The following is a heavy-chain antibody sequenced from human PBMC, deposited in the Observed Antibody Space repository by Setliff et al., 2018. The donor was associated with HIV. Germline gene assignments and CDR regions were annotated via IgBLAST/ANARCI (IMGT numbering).Heavy chain of an antibody. CDR3: ARVGYYGSGSYWP. CDR1: GFTFSSYA. D-gene: IGHD3-10*01. J-gene: IGHJ3*01. CDR2: ISYDGSNK. Sequence: PGGSLRLSCAASGFTFSSYAMHWVRQAPGKGLEWVAVISYDGSNKYYADSVKGRFTISRDNSKNTLYLQMNSLRAEDTAVYYCARVGYYGSGSYWPWGQGTMVTVSS. V-gene: IGHV3-30-3*01.